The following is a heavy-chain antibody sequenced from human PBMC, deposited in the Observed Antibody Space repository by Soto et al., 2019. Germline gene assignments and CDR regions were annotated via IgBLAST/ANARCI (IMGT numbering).Heavy chain of an antibody. CDR1: GFTFSSYG. J-gene: IGHJ6*03. V-gene: IGHV3-33*01. D-gene: IGHD6-6*01. Sequence: PGGSLRLSCAASGFTFSSYGMHWVRQAPGKGLEWVAVIWYDGSNKYYADSVKGRFTISRDNSKNTLYLQMNSLRAEDTAVYYCARDGAVSSSSNYYYYYMDVWGKGTTVTVSS. CDR3: ARDGAVSSSSNYYYYYMDV. CDR2: IWYDGSNK.